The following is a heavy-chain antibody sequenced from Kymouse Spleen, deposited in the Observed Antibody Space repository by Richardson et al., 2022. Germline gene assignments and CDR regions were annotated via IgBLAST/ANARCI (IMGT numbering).Heavy chain of an antibody. J-gene: IGHJ3*02. V-gene: IGHV3-30*18. CDR2: ISYDGSNK. CDR3: AKEITTGTTSDAFDI. CDR1: GFTFSSYG. D-gene: IGHD1-1*01. Sequence: QVQLVESGGGVVQPGRSLRLSCAASGFTFSSYGMHWVRQAPGKGLEWVAVISYDGSNKYYADSVKGRFTISRDNSKNTLYLQMNSLRAEDTAVYYCAKEITTGTTSDAFDIWGQGTMVTVSS.